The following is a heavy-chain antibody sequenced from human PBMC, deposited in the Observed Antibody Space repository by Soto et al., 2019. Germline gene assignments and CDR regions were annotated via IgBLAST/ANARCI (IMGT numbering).Heavy chain of an antibody. Sequence: QVELMQSGGGVVQPGSSLRLSCVGSGFTFGRHGMHWVRQAPGKGLEWLGYIWYDGRDTYLEDSVKGRFTISRDNSQNMLSLQMNSLRVEDTAVYFCARFTDWFLLDSWGQGTLVSVTS. V-gene: IGHV3-33*03. D-gene: IGHD3-3*01. CDR1: GFTFGRHG. CDR2: IWYDGRDT. CDR3: ARFTDWFLLDS. J-gene: IGHJ4*02.